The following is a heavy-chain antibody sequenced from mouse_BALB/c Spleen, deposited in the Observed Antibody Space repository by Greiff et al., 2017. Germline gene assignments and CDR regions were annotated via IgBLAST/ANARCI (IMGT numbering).Heavy chain of an antibody. CDR3: AREDDGYYEGAWFAY. J-gene: IGHJ3*01. V-gene: IGHV5-9-4*01. CDR1: GFTFSSYA. Sequence: EVQLVESGGGLVKPGGSLKLSCAASGFTFSSYAMSWVRQSPEKRLEWVAEISSGGSYTYYPDTVTGRFTISRDNAKNTLYLEMSSLRSEDTAMYYCAREDDGYYEGAWFAYWGQGTLVTVSA. CDR2: ISSGGSYT. D-gene: IGHD2-3*01.